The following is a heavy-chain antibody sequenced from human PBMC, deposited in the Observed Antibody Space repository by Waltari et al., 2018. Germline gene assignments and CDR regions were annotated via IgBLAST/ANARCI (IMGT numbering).Heavy chain of an antibody. Sequence: EVQLVESGGGLVKPGGSLRLSCAASGFTFSSYSMNWVRQAPGKGLEWVSSISSSSSYIYYADSGKGRFTISRDNAKNSLYLQMNSLRAEDTAVYYCARDQWLEYSSSTDAFDIWGQGTMVTVSS. J-gene: IGHJ3*02. V-gene: IGHV3-21*01. D-gene: IGHD6-6*01. CDR3: ARDQWLEYSSSTDAFDI. CDR1: GFTFSSYS. CDR2: ISSSSSYI.